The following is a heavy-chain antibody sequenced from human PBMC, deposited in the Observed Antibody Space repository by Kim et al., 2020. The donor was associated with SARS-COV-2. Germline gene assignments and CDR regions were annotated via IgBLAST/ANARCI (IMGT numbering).Heavy chain of an antibody. D-gene: IGHD3-10*01. CDR1: GGSFSGYY. CDR3: ARDRSLWFGGEVNWFDP. CDR2: INHSGRT. J-gene: IGHJ5*02. Sequence: SETLSLTCAVYGGSFSGYYWSWIRQPPGKGLEWSGEINHSGRTNYNPSLKSRVTISVDTSKNQFSLKLSSVTAADTAVYYCARDRSLWFGGEVNWFDPSGPGTLVTVSS. V-gene: IGHV4-34*01.